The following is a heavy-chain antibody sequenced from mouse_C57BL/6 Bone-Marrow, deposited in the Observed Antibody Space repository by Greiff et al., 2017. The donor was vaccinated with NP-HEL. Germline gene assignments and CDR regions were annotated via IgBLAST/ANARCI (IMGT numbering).Heavy chain of an antibody. CDR3: ARPIYCDYVPFAY. Sequence: EVMLVESGGGLVKPGGSLKLSCAASGFTFSDYGMHWVRQAPEKGLEWVAYISSGSSTIYYADTVKGRFTLSRDNANNTLFLQRTSLRSEDTAMYYCARPIYCDYVPFAYWGQGTLVTVSA. CDR2: ISSGSSTI. J-gene: IGHJ3*01. D-gene: IGHD2-4*01. V-gene: IGHV5-17*01. CDR1: GFTFSDYG.